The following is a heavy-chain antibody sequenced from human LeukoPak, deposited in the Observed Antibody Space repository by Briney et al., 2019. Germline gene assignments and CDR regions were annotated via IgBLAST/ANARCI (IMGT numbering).Heavy chain of an antibody. J-gene: IGHJ4*02. Sequence: GGSLRLSCTASGFTFSSYTMNWVRQAPGKGPEWIASISFGNTYIYFADSVKGRFTISRDNAKNSLYLQMNSLRVDDTAVYYCARDLWFGELGYWGQGTLVSVSS. CDR2: ISFGNTYI. CDR1: GFTFSSYT. V-gene: IGHV3-21*01. CDR3: ARDLWFGELGY. D-gene: IGHD3-10*01.